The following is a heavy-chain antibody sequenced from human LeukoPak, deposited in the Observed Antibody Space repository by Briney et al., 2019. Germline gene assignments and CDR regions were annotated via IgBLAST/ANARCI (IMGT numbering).Heavy chain of an antibody. J-gene: IGHJ4*02. D-gene: IGHD1-26*01. Sequence: GGSLRLSCAASGFTFSSYGMHWVRQAPGKGLEWVAVIWYDGSNKYYADSVKGRFTISRDNSKNTLYLQMNSLRAEDTAVYYCAREYRSPGRSYLPFDYWGQGTLVTVSS. CDR1: GFTFSSYG. CDR3: AREYRSPGRSYLPFDY. CDR2: IWYDGSNK. V-gene: IGHV3-33*01.